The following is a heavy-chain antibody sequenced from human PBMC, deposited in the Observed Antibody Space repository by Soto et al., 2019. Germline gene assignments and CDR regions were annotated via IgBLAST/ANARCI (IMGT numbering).Heavy chain of an antibody. CDR2: IAVGSGNT. CDR3: AALNGKGSGLTSPFDY. Sequence: SVKVSCKASGFTFTSSAMQWVRQARGQRLEWIGWIAVGSGNTNYAQKFQERVTITRDMSTSTAYMELSSLRSEDTAVYYCAALNGKGSGLTSPFDYWGQGTLVTVSS. V-gene: IGHV1-58*02. J-gene: IGHJ4*02. D-gene: IGHD3-3*01. CDR1: GFTFTSSA.